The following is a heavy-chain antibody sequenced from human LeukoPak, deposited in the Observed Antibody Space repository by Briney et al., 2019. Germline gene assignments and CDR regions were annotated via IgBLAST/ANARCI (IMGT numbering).Heavy chain of an antibody. CDR1: GFTFNTYT. CDR2: ITASSTAI. J-gene: IGHJ6*03. CDR3: ARGADPKGYYYYYMDV. Sequence: GGSLRLSCAASGFTFNTYTMNWVRQAPGKGLEWVSSITASSTAIYSADSVKGRFTISRDNAKNSLYLQMNSLRAEDTAVYYCARGADPKGYYYYYMDVWGKGTTVTVSS. V-gene: IGHV3-21*01.